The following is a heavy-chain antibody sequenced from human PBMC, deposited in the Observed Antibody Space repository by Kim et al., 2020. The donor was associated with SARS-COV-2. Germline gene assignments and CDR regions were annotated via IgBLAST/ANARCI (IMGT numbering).Heavy chain of an antibody. Sequence: GGSLRLSCAASGFTFSSYGMHWVRQAPGKGLEWVAVISYDGSNKYYADSVKGRFTISRDNSKNTLYLQMNSLRAEDTAVYYCAKGDWFYFQHWGQGTLVTVSS. J-gene: IGHJ1*01. D-gene: IGHD3-9*01. CDR3: AKGDWFYFQH. V-gene: IGHV3-30*18. CDR2: ISYDGSNK. CDR1: GFTFSSYG.